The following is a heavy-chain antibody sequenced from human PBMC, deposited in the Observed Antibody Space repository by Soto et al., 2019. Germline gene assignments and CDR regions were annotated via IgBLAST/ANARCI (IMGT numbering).Heavy chain of an antibody. CDR2: ISYDGSNK. J-gene: IGHJ6*02. CDR1: GFTFSSYA. CDR3: AGVRSPFPPSYGMDV. V-gene: IGHV3-30-3*01. D-gene: IGHD2-21*01. Sequence: QVQLVESGGGVVQPGRSLRLSCAASGFTFSSYAMHWVRQAPGKGLEWVAVISYDGSNKYYADSVKGRFTISRDNSKNTLYLQMNSLRAEDTAVYYCAGVRSPFPPSYGMDVWGQGTTVTVSS.